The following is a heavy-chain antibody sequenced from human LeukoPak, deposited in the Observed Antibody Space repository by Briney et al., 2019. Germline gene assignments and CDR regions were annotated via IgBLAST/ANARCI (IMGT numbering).Heavy chain of an antibody. J-gene: IGHJ6*03. Sequence: GGSLRLFCAASGFTFSSYWMHWVRQAPGKGLVWVSRINSDGSSTSYADSEKGRFTISRDNAKNTLYLQMNSLGAEDTAVYYCARAYYDFWSGYFYYYYYYMDVWGKGTTVTVSS. CDR2: INSDGSST. CDR1: GFTFSSYW. V-gene: IGHV3-74*01. D-gene: IGHD3-3*01. CDR3: ARAYYDFWSGYFYYYYYYMDV.